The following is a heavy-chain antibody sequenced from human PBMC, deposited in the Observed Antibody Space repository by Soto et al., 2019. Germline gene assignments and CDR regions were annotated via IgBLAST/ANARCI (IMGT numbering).Heavy chain of an antibody. Sequence: EVQLLESGGGLVQPGGSLRLSCAASGFTFSSYSMNWVRQAPGKGLEWVSSISSSSSYIYYADSVKGRFTISRDNAKNSLYLQMNSLRAEDTAVYYCARAITMVRGVIGYYYGMDVWGQGTTVTVSS. CDR1: GFTFSSYS. CDR2: ISSSSSYI. J-gene: IGHJ6*02. D-gene: IGHD3-10*01. V-gene: IGHV3-21*02. CDR3: ARAITMVRGVIGYYYGMDV.